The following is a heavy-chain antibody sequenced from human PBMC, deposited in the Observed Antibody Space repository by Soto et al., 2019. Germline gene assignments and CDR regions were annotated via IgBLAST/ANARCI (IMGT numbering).Heavy chain of an antibody. D-gene: IGHD4-17*01. CDR2: IYYSGST. CDR3: ASSYGDYVPTH. J-gene: IGHJ4*02. Sequence: ETLSLTCTVSGGSISSYYWSWIRQPPGKGLEWIGYIYYSGSTNYNPSLKSRVTISVDTSKNQFSLKLSSVTAADTAVYYCASSYGDYVPTHWGQGTLVTVSS. V-gene: IGHV4-59*01. CDR1: GGSISSYY.